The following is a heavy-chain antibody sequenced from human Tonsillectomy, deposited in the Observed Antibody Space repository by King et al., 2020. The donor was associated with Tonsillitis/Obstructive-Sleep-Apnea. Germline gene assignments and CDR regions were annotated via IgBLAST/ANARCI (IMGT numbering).Heavy chain of an antibody. V-gene: IGHV4-34*01. CDR3: ARGLYNYNAMDV. Sequence: VQLQQWGAGLLKPSETLSLTCAVYGESFSGYYWSWICQPPGKGLEWIGEINDSGGTNYNPSLKSRVTISVDTSKNQFSLNLSSATAADTAVFYCARGLYNYNAMDVWGQGTTVTVSS. CDR1: GESFSGYY. CDR2: INDSGGT. J-gene: IGHJ6*02.